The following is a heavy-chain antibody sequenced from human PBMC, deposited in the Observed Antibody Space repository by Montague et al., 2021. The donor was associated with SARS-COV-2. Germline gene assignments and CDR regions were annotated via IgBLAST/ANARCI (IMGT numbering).Heavy chain of an antibody. CDR2: IYWDDDE. J-gene: IGHJ5*02. CDR1: GISLSTSGVG. D-gene: IGHD3-10*01. CDR3: APLGFDSRSYYTPHNWFDP. V-gene: IGHV2-5*02. Sequence: PALVKPTQTLTLTCTFSGISLSTSGVGVAWIRQPPEKALEWLALIYWDDDERYSPSMRSRLTITKDTSENQVVLRMTNMDPMDTATYYCAPLGFDSRSYYTPHNWFDPWGQGILVTVSS.